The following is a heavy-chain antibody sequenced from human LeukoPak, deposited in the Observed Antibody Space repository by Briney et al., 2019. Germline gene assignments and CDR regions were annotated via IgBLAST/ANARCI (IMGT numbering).Heavy chain of an antibody. J-gene: IGHJ4*02. CDR3: ARDSGWWRFDF. CDR2: IKEDGSEK. CDR1: GLNFSSRW. Sequence: GGSLRLSCAASGLNFSSRWMNWVRQAPGQGLEWVASIKEDGSEKHYVDSVKGRFTISRGNGKNSLYLQMNSLRAEDTAVYYCARDSGWWRFDFWGQGTLVTVSS. V-gene: IGHV3-7*03. D-gene: IGHD6-13*01.